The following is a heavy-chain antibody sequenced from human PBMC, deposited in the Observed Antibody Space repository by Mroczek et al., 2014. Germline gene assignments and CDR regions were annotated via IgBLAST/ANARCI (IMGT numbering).Heavy chain of an antibody. CDR2: INHSGST. CDR3: ARGRDIVVVPAAMYGY. D-gene: IGHD2-2*01. Sequence: QVQLQQWGAGLLKPSETLSLTCAVYGGSFSGYYWSWIRQPPGKGLEWIGEINHSGSTNYNPSLKSRVTISVDTSKNQFSLKLSSVTAADTAVYYCARGRDIVVVPAAMYGYWGQGTLVTVSS. V-gene: IGHV4-34*01. J-gene: IGHJ4*02. CDR1: GGSFSGYY.